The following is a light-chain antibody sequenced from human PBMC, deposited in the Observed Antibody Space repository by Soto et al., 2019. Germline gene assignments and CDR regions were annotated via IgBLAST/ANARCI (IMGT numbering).Light chain of an antibody. Sequence: DFQMTQSPSSLSASVGDRVTITCRASQDISDHLAWYQQKLGKVPNLLIYAASTLQSGVPSRFSGGGSGTDFTLTISSLKPEDVATYYCQKYHTTPRTFGQGTKVELK. CDR2: AAS. J-gene: IGKJ1*01. CDR1: QDISDH. V-gene: IGKV1-27*01. CDR3: QKYHTTPRT.